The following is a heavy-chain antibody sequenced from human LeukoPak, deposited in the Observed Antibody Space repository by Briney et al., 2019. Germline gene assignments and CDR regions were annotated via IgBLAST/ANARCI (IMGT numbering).Heavy chain of an antibody. D-gene: IGHD5-18*01. CDR1: GYTFNDYY. CDR2: INPSGGTT. Sequence: ASVKVSCKASGYTFNDYYMHWVRQAPGRGRDWMGIINPSGGTTSSAQKFQGRVTMTRDTSTSKVYMELSSLRSEDTAVYYCARTGGYSYGDSGHFDYWGQGTLVTVSA. V-gene: IGHV1-46*02. J-gene: IGHJ4*02. CDR3: ARTGGYSYGDSGHFDY.